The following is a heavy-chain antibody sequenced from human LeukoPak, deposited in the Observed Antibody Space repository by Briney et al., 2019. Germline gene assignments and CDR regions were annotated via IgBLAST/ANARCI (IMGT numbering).Heavy chain of an antibody. CDR2: INQDASTK. J-gene: IGHJ4*02. V-gene: IGHV3-7*01. CDR3: ARDQSGSLDY. CDR1: GFTLRNTW. D-gene: IGHD1-26*01. Sequence: PGGSLRLSCAASGFTLRNTWMAWVRQAPGKGLEWVANINQDASTKHYVDSVKGRFTISRDNAKNSLYLQMNSLRAEDTAVYYCARDQSGSLDYWGQGTLVTVPP.